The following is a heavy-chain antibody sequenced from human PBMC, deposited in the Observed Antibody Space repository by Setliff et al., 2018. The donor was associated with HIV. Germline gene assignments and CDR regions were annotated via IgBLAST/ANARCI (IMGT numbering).Heavy chain of an antibody. J-gene: IGHJ4*02. CDR1: AYSISSGYY. Sequence: PSETLSLTCAVSAYSISSGYYWGWIRQPPGKGLEWIGSIYHSGSTYYNPSLMSRVTISVDTSKNQFSLKLNSVTAADTAVYYCARRLNSAYFDWGQGALVTVSS. CDR2: IYHSGST. D-gene: IGHD5-12*01. CDR3: ARRLNSAYFD. V-gene: IGHV4-38-2*01.